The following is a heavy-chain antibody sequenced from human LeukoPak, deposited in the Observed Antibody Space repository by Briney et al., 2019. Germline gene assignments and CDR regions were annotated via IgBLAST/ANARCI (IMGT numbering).Heavy chain of an antibody. D-gene: IGHD3-3*01. CDR3: ASGYYGRSDY. V-gene: IGHV4-59*08. Sequence: SETLSLTCTVSGGSISSYYWSWIRQPPGKGLEWIGYIYYSGSTNHNPSLKSRVTISVDTSKNQFSLKLSSVTAADTAVYYCASGYYGRSDYWGQGTLVTVSS. CDR1: GGSISSYY. J-gene: IGHJ4*02. CDR2: IYYSGST.